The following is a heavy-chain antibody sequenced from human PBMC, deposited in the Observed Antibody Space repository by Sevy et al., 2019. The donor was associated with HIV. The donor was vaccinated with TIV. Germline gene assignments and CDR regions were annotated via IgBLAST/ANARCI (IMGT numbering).Heavy chain of an antibody. Sequence: GGSLRLSCEASGFDFSSHWMQWVRQPPGKGLVWVSRMNTDGSSTNYADSVKGRFTISRDNAKNTLYLEMNNLRDEDTALYYCATPRFDFWGPGTLVTVSS. CDR2: MNTDGSST. J-gene: IGHJ4*02. CDR1: GFDFSSHW. V-gene: IGHV3-74*01. CDR3: ATPRFDF.